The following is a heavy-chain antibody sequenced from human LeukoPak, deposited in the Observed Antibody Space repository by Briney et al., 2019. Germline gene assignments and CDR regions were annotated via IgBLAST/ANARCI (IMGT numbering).Heavy chain of an antibody. Sequence: PGGSLRLSGAAYGFTFSSYGMHWVRQAPGKGLEGVSAISGSGGSTYYADSVNGRFTISRDNSKNTLYLQMNSLRAEDTAVYYCAKDVLVGFAYYYDSSGRNLDYWGQGTLVTVSS. J-gene: IGHJ4*02. CDR2: ISGSGGST. D-gene: IGHD3-22*01. CDR1: GFTFSSYG. V-gene: IGHV3-23*01. CDR3: AKDVLVGFAYYYDSSGRNLDY.